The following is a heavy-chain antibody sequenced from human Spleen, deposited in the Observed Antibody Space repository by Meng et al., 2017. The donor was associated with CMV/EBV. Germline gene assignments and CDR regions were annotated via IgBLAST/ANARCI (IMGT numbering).Heavy chain of an antibody. J-gene: IGHJ3*02. Sequence: SCAASGFIFSDYYMNWIRQAPGKGLEWVSYISSSGSTIYYADSVRGRFTISRDNAKNSLYLQMNSLRAEDTAVYFCSRNRDYGDYHAFDIWGQGTMVTVSS. CDR3: SRNRDYGDYHAFDI. D-gene: IGHD4-17*01. V-gene: IGHV3-11*01. CDR2: ISSSGSTI. CDR1: GFIFSDYY.